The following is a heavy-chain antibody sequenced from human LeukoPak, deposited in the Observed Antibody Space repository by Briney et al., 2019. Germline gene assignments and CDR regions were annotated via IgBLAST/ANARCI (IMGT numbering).Heavy chain of an antibody. CDR2: IYYSGST. D-gene: IGHD3-10*01. V-gene: IGHV4-59*12. J-gene: IGHJ4*02. Sequence: PSETLSLTCTVSGGSISSYYWSWIRQPPGKGLEWIGYIYYSGSTNYNPSLKSRVTISVDTSKNQFSLKLSSVTAADTAVYYCARVDNYYGSGSTSLLFDYWGQGTLVTVSS. CDR3: ARVDNYYGSGSTSLLFDY. CDR1: GGSISSYY.